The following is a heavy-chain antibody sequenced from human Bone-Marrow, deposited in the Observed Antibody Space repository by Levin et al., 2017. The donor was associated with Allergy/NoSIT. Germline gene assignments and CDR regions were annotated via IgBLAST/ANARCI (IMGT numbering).Heavy chain of an antibody. CDR3: ANGRWWVGNYYDSSGDAYYFDY. D-gene: IGHD3-22*01. Sequence: GGSLRLSCAASGFTFSSYGMHWVRQAPGKGLEWVAVISYDGSNKYYADSVKGRFTISRDNSKNTLYLQMNSLRAEDTAVYYCANGRWWVGNYYDSSGDAYYFDYWGQGTLVTVSS. J-gene: IGHJ4*02. CDR1: GFTFSSYG. V-gene: IGHV3-30*18. CDR2: ISYDGSNK.